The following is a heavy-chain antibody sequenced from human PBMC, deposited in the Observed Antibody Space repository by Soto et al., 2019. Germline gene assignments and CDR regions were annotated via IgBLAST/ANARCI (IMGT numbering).Heavy chain of an antibody. CDR2: TGSGTGPG. CDR1: GGSLSTNP. J-gene: IGHJ4*02. CDR3: ARRHSGGFFRFFDS. D-gene: IGHD2-15*01. Sequence: VKVSCKASGGSLSTNPISWVRQAPGQGLEWMGGTGSGTGPGNHAQKFQGRLTVTADKSTSTVYMELTNLSSEDTAVYYCARRHSGGFFRFFDSWGQGTLVTVSS. V-gene: IGHV1-69*06.